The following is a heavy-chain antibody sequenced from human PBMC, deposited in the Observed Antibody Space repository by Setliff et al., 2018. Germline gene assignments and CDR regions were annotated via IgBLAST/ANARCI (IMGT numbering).Heavy chain of an antibody. J-gene: IGHJ4*02. CDR1: GGSISSSSHY. D-gene: IGHD3-9*01. CDR3: AGTPARGTTWLSPFDY. CDR2: INHRGST. V-gene: IGHV4-39*01. Sequence: PSETLSLTCTVSGGSISSSSHYWSWIRQPPGKGLEWIEEINHRGSTNYNPSLQSRATISIDTSKNQISLKITSVTAADTALYSCAGTPARGTTWLSPFDYWGQGIQVTVSS.